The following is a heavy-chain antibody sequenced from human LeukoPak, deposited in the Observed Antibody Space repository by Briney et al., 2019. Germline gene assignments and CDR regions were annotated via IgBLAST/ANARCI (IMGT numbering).Heavy chain of an antibody. CDR2: ISSSSDYI. Sequence: GGSLRLSCAASGFTFSNYNMNWVRQAPGKGLEWVSSISSSSDYIYYADSVKGRFTISRDNAKNSLYLQMNNLRAEDTAVYYCARDRGKRVETSMVGFPWGQGTLVTVSS. J-gene: IGHJ5*02. CDR1: GFTFSNYN. CDR3: ARDRGKRVETSMVGFP. D-gene: IGHD5-18*01. V-gene: IGHV3-21*01.